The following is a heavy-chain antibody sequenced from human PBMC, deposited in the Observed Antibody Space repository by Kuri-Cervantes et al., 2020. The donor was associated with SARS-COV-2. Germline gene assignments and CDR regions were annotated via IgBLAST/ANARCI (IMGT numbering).Heavy chain of an antibody. Sequence: GESLKISCAASGFTFSGSGMHWVRQASGKGLEWLGRIRSKANSYATAYAASVKGRFTISRDDSKNTAYLQMNSLKTEDTAVYYCTTPVAEGIWFDPWGQGTLVTVSS. CDR3: TTPVAEGIWFDP. D-gene: IGHD6-19*01. V-gene: IGHV3-73*01. CDR2: IRSKANSYAT. J-gene: IGHJ5*02. CDR1: GFTFSGSG.